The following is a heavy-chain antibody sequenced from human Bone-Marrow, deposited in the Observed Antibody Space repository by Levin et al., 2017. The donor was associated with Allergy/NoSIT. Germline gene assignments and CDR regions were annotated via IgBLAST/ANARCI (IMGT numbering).Heavy chain of an antibody. Sequence: PSETLSLTCAVSGGSMSSSDWWSWVRQPPGKGLEWIGEVSHSGSTHYNPSLKSRVTISIDKSKNQFSLKLSSVTAADTAVYHCARESASPARFAFDIWGQGTTVTVSA. CDR3: ARESASPARFAFDI. CDR2: VSHSGST. J-gene: IGHJ3*02. D-gene: IGHD3-3*01. CDR1: GGSMSSSDW. V-gene: IGHV4-4*02.